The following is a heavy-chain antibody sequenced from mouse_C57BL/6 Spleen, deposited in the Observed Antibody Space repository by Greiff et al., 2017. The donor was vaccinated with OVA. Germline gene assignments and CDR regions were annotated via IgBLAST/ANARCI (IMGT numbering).Heavy chain of an antibody. CDR3: ARSTTVDAMDY. CDR2: INPNNGGT. Sequence: EVQLHQSGPELVKPGASVKISCKAPGYTFTDYYMNWVKQSHGKSLEWIGDINPNNGGTSYNQKFKGKATLTVDKSSSTAYMELRSLTSEDSAVYYCARSTTVDAMDYWGQGTSVTVSS. V-gene: IGHV1-26*01. D-gene: IGHD1-1*01. CDR1: GYTFTDYY. J-gene: IGHJ4*01.